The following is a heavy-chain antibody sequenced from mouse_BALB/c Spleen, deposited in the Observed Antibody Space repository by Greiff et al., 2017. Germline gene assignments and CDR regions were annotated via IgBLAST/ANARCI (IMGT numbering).Heavy chain of an antibody. CDR3: TRDDTTDAMDY. Sequence: EVQGVESGGGLVKPGGSLKLSCAASGFTFSSYTMSWVRQTPEKRLEWVATISSGGSYTYYPDSVKGRFTISRDNAKNTLYLQMSSLKSEDTAMYYCTRDDTTDAMDYWGQGTSVTVSS. V-gene: IGHV5-6-4*01. J-gene: IGHJ4*01. D-gene: IGHD1-1*01. CDR2: ISSGGSYT. CDR1: GFTFSSYT.